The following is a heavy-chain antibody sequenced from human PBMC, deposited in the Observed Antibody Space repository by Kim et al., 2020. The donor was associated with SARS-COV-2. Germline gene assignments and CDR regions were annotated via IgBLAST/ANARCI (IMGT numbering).Heavy chain of an antibody. CDR2: ISGSGGST. D-gene: IGHD6-19*01. CDR3: AKVKGSGWYYYY. V-gene: IGHV3-23*01. CDR1: GFTFSSYA. Sequence: GGSLRLSCAASGFTFSSYAMSWVRQAPGKGLEWVSAISGSGGSTYYADSVKGRFTISRDNSKNKLYLQMNSLRAEDTAVYYCAKVKGSGWYYYYWGQGTLVTVSS. J-gene: IGHJ4*02.